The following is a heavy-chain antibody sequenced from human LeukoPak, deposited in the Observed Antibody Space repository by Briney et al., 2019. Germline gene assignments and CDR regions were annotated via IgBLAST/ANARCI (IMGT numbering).Heavy chain of an antibody. CDR2: INPNSGGT. V-gene: IGHV1-2*02. CDR3: ARDLNRQDDYGAY. J-gene: IGHJ4*02. Sequence: ASAKVSCKASGYTFTGYYMHWVRQAPGQGLEWMGWINPNSGGTNYAQKFQGRVTMTRDTSISTAYMELSRLRSDDTAVYYCARDLNRQDDYGAYWGQGTLVTVSS. CDR1: GYTFTGYY.